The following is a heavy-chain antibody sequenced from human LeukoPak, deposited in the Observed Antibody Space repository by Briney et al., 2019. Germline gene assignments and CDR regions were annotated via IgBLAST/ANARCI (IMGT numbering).Heavy chain of an antibody. J-gene: IGHJ4*02. CDR2: ITPNSGDT. D-gene: IGHD3-3*01. CDR1: GYTFTGYY. CDR3: ARDLVGGIWSAGF. V-gene: IGHV1-2*06. Sequence: ASVKVSCKTSGYTFTGYYVHWVRQAPGQGLEWMERITPNSGDTIYAQKFQGRATMTRDTSISAAYMELNSLTSDDTAIYYCARDLVGGIWSAGFWGQGTLVTVSS.